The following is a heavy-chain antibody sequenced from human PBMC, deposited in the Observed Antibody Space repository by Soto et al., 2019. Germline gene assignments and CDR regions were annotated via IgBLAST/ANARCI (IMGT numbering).Heavy chain of an antibody. V-gene: IGHV4-39*01. D-gene: IGHD3-16*01. CDR3: ARHSGESYGVYYYYYMDV. CDR2: IYYSGST. Sequence: SETLSLTCTVSGGSISSSSYYWGWIRQPPGKGLEWIGSIYYSGSTYYNPSLKSRVTISVDTSKNQFSLKLSSVTAADTAVYYSARHSGESYGVYYYYYMDVWGKGTTVTVSS. J-gene: IGHJ6*03. CDR1: GGSISSSSYY.